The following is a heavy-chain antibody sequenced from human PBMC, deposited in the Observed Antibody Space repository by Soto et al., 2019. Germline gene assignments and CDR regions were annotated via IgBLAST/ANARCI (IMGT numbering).Heavy chain of an antibody. V-gene: IGHV3-23*01. CDR1: GFTSSSQA. J-gene: IGHJ6*02. CDR3: AKEGGGGRNYYYSMDV. Sequence: GGSLRLSCAASGFTSSSQAMSWVRQAPGKGLELVSGISGSGGSTYYADSVKGRFTISRDNSKNTLYLQMNSLRAEDTAVYYCAKEGGGGRNYYYSMDVWGQGTTVTVSS. D-gene: IGHD2-15*01. CDR2: ISGSGGST.